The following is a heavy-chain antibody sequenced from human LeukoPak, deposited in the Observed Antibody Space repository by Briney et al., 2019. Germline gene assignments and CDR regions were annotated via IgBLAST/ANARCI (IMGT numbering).Heavy chain of an antibody. D-gene: IGHD3-9*01. Sequence: SETLSLTCAVYGGSFSGYYWSWIRQPPGKGLEWIGEINHSGSTNYNPSLKSRATISVDTSKNQFSLKLSSVTAADTAVYYCASILLRYFDGYYYPVYDPWGQGTLVTVSS. CDR2: INHSGST. CDR1: GGSFSGYY. J-gene: IGHJ5*02. CDR3: ASILLRYFDGYYYPVYDP. V-gene: IGHV4-34*01.